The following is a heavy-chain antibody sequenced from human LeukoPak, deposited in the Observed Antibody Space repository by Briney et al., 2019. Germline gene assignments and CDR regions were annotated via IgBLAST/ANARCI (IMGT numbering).Heavy chain of an antibody. CDR1: GFTVSSNY. CDR2: MYSGGDT. V-gene: IGHV3-53*01. D-gene: IGHD3-16*01. Sequence: GGSLRLSCAVSGFTVSSNYMSWVRQAPGKGLEWVTVMYSGGDTYYAESVKGRFTISRDNSKSTLYLQMNSLRAEDTAVYFCARDRLMSAWGQGTLVTVSS. CDR3: ARDRLMSA. J-gene: IGHJ4*02.